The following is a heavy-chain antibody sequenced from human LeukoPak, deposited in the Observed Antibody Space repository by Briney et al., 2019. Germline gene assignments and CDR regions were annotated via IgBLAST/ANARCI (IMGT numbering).Heavy chain of an antibody. J-gene: IGHJ4*02. CDR3: AKDSLAYCTSSSCFDFDF. D-gene: IGHD2-2*01. V-gene: IGHV3-23*01. Sequence: GGSLRLSCAASGFTFNSYAMSWVRQAPGKGLEWVSGISVAGSKRHYADSVKGRFTISRDNSKNTLYLHMNSLRAEDTALYYCAKDSLAYCTSSSCFDFDFWGQGALVTVSS. CDR2: ISVAGSKR. CDR1: GFTFNSYA.